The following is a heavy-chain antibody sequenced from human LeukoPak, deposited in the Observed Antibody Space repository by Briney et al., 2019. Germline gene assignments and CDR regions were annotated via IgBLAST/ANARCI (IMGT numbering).Heavy chain of an antibody. J-gene: IGHJ2*01. Sequence: ASVKVSCKASGGTFSSYAISWVRQAAGQGLEWMGRIIPIFGTANYAQKFQGRVTITTDESTSTAYMELSSLRSEDTAVYYCARSGYCSSTSCYAPDQPWPAKNWYFVLWGRGTLVTVSS. CDR1: GGTFSSYA. CDR3: ARSGYCSSTSCYAPDQPWPAKNWYFVL. V-gene: IGHV1-69*05. CDR2: IIPIFGTA. D-gene: IGHD2-2*01.